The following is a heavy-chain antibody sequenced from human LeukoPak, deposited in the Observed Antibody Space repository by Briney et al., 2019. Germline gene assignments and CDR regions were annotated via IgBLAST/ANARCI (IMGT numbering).Heavy chain of an antibody. CDR2: IRSKAYGGTT. V-gene: IGHV3-49*04. Sequence: GGSLRLSCTASGFTFGDYAMSWVRQAPGKGLEWVGFIRSKAYGGTTEYAASVKGRFTISRDDSKSIAYLQMNSLKTEDTAVYYCTRDLGLTTVTNFDYWGQGTLVTVSS. CDR1: GFTFGDYA. J-gene: IGHJ4*02. D-gene: IGHD4-17*01. CDR3: TRDLGLTTVTNFDY.